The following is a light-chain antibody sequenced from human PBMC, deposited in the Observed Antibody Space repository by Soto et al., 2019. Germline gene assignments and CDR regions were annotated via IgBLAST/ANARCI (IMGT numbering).Light chain of an antibody. CDR2: AAS. J-gene: IGKJ3*01. CDR3: QKCNSAPFT. CDR1: EDIRSY. Sequence: DIQMTQSPSSLSASVGDRVTITCRASEDIRSYLAWYQHKPGKVPKVLIYAASTLQSGVPSRFSGSGSGTDFTLTISSLQPEDVATYYCQKCNSAPFTFGPGTKVDIK. V-gene: IGKV1-27*01.